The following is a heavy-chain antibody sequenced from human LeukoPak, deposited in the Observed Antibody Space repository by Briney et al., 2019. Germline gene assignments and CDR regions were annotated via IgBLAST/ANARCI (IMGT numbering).Heavy chain of an antibody. Sequence: ASVKVSCKASGYTFTSYYMHWVRQAPGQGLEGMGIINPSGGSTSYAQKFQGRVTMTRDTSISTAYMDMSSLRSDDTAVYYCARNLWFGESSDAFDMWGQGTMVTVSS. CDR2: INPSGGST. J-gene: IGHJ3*02. CDR3: ARNLWFGESSDAFDM. D-gene: IGHD3-10*01. CDR1: GYTFTSYY. V-gene: IGHV1-46*01.